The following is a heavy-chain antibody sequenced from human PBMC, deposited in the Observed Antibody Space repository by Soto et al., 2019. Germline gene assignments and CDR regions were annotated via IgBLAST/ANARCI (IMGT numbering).Heavy chain of an antibody. Sequence: GGSMSLSWAAAGFTFSGYAVSWVRQDPGKGLEWVSGISGSGDSTYYADSVKGRFTISRDNSKKTLYLQMNSLRAEDTAVYYCAKGVPGIAVAGTGYFQNWGQGTLVTV. CDR1: GFTFSGYA. J-gene: IGHJ1*01. CDR3: AKGVPGIAVAGTGYFQN. CDR2: ISGSGDST. V-gene: IGHV3-23*01. D-gene: IGHD6-19*01.